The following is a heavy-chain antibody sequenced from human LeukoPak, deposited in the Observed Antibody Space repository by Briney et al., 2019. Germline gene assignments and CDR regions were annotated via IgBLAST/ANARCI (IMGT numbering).Heavy chain of an antibody. Sequence: SETLSLTCTVSGGSISSHYWSWIRQPPGKGLEWIGYIYYSGSTNYNPSLKSRVTISVDTSKNQFSLKLSSVTAADTAVYYCARAGSSPFDYWGQGNLVTVSS. CDR1: GGSISSHY. CDR2: IYYSGST. J-gene: IGHJ4*02. D-gene: IGHD3-10*01. V-gene: IGHV4-59*11. CDR3: ARAGSSPFDY.